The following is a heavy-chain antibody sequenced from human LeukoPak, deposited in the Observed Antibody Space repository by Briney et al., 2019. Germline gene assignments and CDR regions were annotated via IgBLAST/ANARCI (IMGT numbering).Heavy chain of an antibody. Sequence: PGGSLRLSCAASGFTVSSNYMSWVRQAPGKGLEWVSVLYSGGSTYYADSVKDRFTISRDNSKNTLYLQMNSLRAEDTAVYYCARDLETDISDAFDIWGQGTMVTVSS. CDR1: GFTVSSNY. CDR2: LYSGGST. CDR3: ARDLETDISDAFDI. D-gene: IGHD3-9*01. J-gene: IGHJ3*02. V-gene: IGHV3-66*01.